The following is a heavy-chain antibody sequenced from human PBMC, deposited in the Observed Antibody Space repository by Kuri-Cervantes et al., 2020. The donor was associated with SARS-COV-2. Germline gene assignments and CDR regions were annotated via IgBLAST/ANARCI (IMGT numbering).Heavy chain of an antibody. V-gene: IGHV4-34*01. CDR2: INDSGAT. J-gene: IGHJ4*02. Sequence: GSLRLSCAVYGGSFSGYQWSWIRQTPGMGLEWNGQINDSGATKYNPSLKSRVIVSMDKSKNQFSLKLSSVTAADTAVYYCARGVPGYWGQGSLVTVSS. CDR3: ARGVPGY. CDR1: GGSFSGYQ. D-gene: IGHD6-6*01.